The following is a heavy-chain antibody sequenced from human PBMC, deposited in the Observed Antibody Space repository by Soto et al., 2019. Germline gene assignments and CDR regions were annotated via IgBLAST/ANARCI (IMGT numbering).Heavy chain of an antibody. CDR3: ARNGVGATTRANYYYYGMDV. D-gene: IGHD1-26*01. CDR2: IYHSGST. J-gene: IGHJ6*02. CDR1: GGSISSGGYS. V-gene: IGHV4-30-2*01. Sequence: SETLSLTCAVSGGSISSGGYSWSWIRQPPGKGLEWIGYIYHSGSTYYNPSLKSRVTISVDTSKNQFSLKLSSVTAADTAVYYCARNGVGATTRANYYYYGMDVWGQGTTVTVSS.